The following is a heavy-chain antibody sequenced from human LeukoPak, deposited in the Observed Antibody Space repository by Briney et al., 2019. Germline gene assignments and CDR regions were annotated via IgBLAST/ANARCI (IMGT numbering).Heavy chain of an antibody. Sequence: SETLSLTCTVSGGSISSSSYYWGWIRQPPGKGLEWFGSIYDSESTYYNPSLKSRVTISVDTSKNQFSLKLGSVTAADTAVYYCARLGTVTRAYYYYGMDVWGQGTTVTVSS. CDR2: IYDSEST. V-gene: IGHV4-39*01. J-gene: IGHJ6*02. D-gene: IGHD4-17*01. CDR3: ARLGTVTRAYYYYGMDV. CDR1: GGSISSSSYY.